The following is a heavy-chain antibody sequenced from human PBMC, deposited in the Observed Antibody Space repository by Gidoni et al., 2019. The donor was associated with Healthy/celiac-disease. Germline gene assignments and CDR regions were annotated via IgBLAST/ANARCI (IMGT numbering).Heavy chain of an antibody. CDR1: GGTFSSYA. Sequence: QVQLVQSGAEVKKPGYSVKVSCRASGGTFSSYAISWVRQAPGQGLEWMGRIIPILGIANYAQKFQGRVTITADKSTSTAYMELSSLRSEDTAVYYCARSRVATMPFDYWGQGTLVTVSS. CDR3: ARSRVATMPFDY. D-gene: IGHD5-12*01. CDR2: IIPILGIA. V-gene: IGHV1-69*04. J-gene: IGHJ4*02.